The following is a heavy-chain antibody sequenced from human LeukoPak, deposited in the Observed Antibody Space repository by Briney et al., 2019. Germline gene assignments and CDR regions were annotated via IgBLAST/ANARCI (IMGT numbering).Heavy chain of an antibody. CDR2: ISDDSSFT. V-gene: IGHV3-23*01. Sequence: GGSLRLSCVTSGLRFRSYAMNWVRQAPGKGLECISTISDDSSFTYYADSVKGRSAISRDDSKNTLYLQMNNLKVEDTAVYYCAKGRCSGVGCDSFHSWGQGALVTVSS. CDR3: AKGRCSGVGCDSFHS. CDR1: GLRFRSYA. D-gene: IGHD2-15*01. J-gene: IGHJ4*02.